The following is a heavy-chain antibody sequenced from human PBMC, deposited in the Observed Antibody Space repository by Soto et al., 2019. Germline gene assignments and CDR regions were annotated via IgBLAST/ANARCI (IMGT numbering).Heavy chain of an antibody. CDR3: ARAKVEMATIFDY. D-gene: IGHD5-12*01. CDR1: GGSISSYY. CDR2: IYYSGST. Sequence: PSETLSLTCTVSGGSISSYYWSWIRQPPGKGLEWIGYIYYSGSTNYNPSLKSRVTISVDTSKNQFSLKLSSVTAADTAVYYCARAKVEMATIFDYWGQGTLVTVSP. V-gene: IGHV4-59*01. J-gene: IGHJ4*02.